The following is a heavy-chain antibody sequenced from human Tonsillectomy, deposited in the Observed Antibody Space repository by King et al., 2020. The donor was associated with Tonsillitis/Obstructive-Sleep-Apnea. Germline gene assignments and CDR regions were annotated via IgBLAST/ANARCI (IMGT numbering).Heavy chain of an antibody. CDR1: GYMFTRYD. J-gene: IGHJ6*03. CDR2: ISTYNGNT. D-gene: IGHD5-18*01. CDR3: ARATSDTTMVTSYYFYYMDV. Sequence: QLVQSGAEVKKPGASVKVSCKASGYMFTRYDISWVRQAPGQGLEWMGWISTYNGNTNYAPKVQGRVIMTTDTSTSTAYMELRSLRSDDPAVYYCARATSDTTMVTSYYFYYMDVWGKGTTVTVSS. V-gene: IGHV1-18*01.